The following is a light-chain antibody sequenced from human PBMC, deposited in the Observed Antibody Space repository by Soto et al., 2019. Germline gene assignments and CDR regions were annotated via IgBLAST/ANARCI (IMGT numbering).Light chain of an antibody. CDR2: SNN. CDR3: AAWDDSLNGFYV. V-gene: IGLV1-44*01. J-gene: IGLJ1*01. CDR1: SSNIGSNT. Sequence: QSVLTQPPSASGTPGQRGTISCSGSSSNIGSNTVNLYQQLPGTAPKLVIYSNNQRPSGVPDRFSGSKSGTSASLAISGLQSEDGADYYCAAWDDSLNGFYVSGTGTKLTVL.